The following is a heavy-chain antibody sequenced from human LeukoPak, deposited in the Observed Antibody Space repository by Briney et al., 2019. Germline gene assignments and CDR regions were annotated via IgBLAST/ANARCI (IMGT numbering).Heavy chain of an antibody. CDR3: ARPSSGFHF. V-gene: IGHV3-73*01. CDR1: GFIFSDFA. D-gene: IGHD3-22*01. CDR2: IRTKVDSYAT. Sequence: GGSLRLSCAASGFIFSDFATHWVRQASGKGLEWVGRIRTKVDSYATTYAASVKGRFTVSRDDSKNTAYLEINSLKSEDTAVYYCARPSSGFHFWGQGTLVTVSS. J-gene: IGHJ4*02.